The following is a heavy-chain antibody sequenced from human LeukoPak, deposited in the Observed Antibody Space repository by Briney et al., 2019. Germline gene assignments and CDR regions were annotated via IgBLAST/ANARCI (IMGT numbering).Heavy chain of an antibody. CDR2: ISSGSSHI. J-gene: IGHJ4*02. D-gene: IGHD3-22*01. CDR3: AKVEPTYYYDSSGDFDY. Sequence: GGSLRLSCAAYGFTFSRYSMSWARQAPGKGLEWVSSISSGSSHIYYADSVKGRFTISRDNAKNSLYLQMNSLRAEDTAVYYCAKVEPTYYYDSSGDFDYWGQGTLVTVSS. V-gene: IGHV3-21*04. CDR1: GFTFSRYS.